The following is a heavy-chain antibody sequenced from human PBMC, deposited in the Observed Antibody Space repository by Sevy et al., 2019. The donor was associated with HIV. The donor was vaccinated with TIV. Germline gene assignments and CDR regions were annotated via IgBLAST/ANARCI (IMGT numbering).Heavy chain of an antibody. CDR2: ISSSSSYI. Sequence: GGSLRLSCAASGFTFSSYSMNWVRQAPGKGLEWVSSISSSSSYIYYADSVKGRFTISRDNAKNSLYLQMNSLRAEDTAGYYCARDELRYFDWLPLYYGMDVWGQGTTVTVSS. J-gene: IGHJ6*02. D-gene: IGHD3-9*01. CDR1: GFTFSSYS. CDR3: ARDELRYFDWLPLYYGMDV. V-gene: IGHV3-21*01.